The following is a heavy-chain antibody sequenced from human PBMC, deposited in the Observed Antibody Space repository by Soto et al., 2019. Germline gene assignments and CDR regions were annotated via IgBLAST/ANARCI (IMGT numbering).Heavy chain of an antibody. CDR3: ARDLAENDAFDI. CDR2: IKQDGSEK. Sequence: PGGSLRLSCAASGFTFSNYGMHWVRQAPGKGLEWVANIKQDGSEKYYVDSVKGRFTISRDNAENSLYLQMNSLRAEDTAVYYCARDLAENDAFDIWGQGTMVTVSS. J-gene: IGHJ3*02. CDR1: GFTFSNYG. V-gene: IGHV3-7*01. D-gene: IGHD6-19*01.